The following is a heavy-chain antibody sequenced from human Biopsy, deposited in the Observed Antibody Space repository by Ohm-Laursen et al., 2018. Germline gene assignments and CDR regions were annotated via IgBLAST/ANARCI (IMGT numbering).Heavy chain of an antibody. CDR3: ARWEVGYSANDLRFDY. CDR2: KSHRGST. D-gene: IGHD5-12*01. J-gene: IGHJ4*02. CDR1: GGSFSGSY. Sequence: SDTLSLTCAVYGGSFSGSYWTWIRQPPGKGLEWLGEKSHRGSTNHNPSLKSRVTISMDTSKNQFSLKLTSVTAADTAVYYCARWEVGYSANDLRFDYWGQGTLVTVSS. V-gene: IGHV4-34*01.